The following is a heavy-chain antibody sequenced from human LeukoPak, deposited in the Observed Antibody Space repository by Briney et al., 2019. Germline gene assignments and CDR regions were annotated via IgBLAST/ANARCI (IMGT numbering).Heavy chain of an antibody. Sequence: GGSLRLSCAASGFTFSNYAMEWVRQAPGEGLEWVSSISSTSINIYYADSVKGRFTISRDNAKNSLYLQMNSLRAEDTAVYYCARLSMTSYGKYYFEYWRQGTLVTVSS. J-gene: IGHJ4*02. D-gene: IGHD3-10*01. CDR2: ISSTSINI. V-gene: IGHV3-21*01. CDR3: ARLSMTSYGKYYFEY. CDR1: GFTFSNYA.